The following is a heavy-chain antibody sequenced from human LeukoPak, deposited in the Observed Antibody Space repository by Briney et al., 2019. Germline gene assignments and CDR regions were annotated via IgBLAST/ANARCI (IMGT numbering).Heavy chain of an antibody. V-gene: IGHV5-10-1*01. CDR3: ARAHCSGGSCYSGWFDP. CDR1: GYSSPSYW. Sequence: GESLRISCKGSGYSSPSYWITWVRQMPGKGLEWMGRIDPSDSYTNYSPSFQGHVTISADKSISTAYLQWSSLKASDTAMYYCARAHCSGGSCYSGWFDPWGQGTLVTVSS. J-gene: IGHJ5*02. CDR2: IDPSDSYT. D-gene: IGHD2-15*01.